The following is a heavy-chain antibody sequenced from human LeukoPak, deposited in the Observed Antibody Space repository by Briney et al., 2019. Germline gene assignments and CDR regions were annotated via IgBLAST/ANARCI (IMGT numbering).Heavy chain of an antibody. D-gene: IGHD2-2*01. CDR1: GFTFSSYA. V-gene: IGHV3-23*01. Sequence: GGSLRLSCVASGFTFSSYAMSWVRQAPGKGLEWVSTISGSGSNTYCADSVKGRFTISRDNSKNTLYLQMNSLRAEDTAVYYSYCSSSSCYAANGLDVWGKGTTVTVSS. J-gene: IGHJ6*04. CDR3: YCSSSSCYAANGLDV. CDR2: ISGSGSNT.